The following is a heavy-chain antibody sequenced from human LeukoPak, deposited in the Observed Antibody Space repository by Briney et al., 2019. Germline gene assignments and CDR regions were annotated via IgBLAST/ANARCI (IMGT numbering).Heavy chain of an antibody. CDR1: GFTFSSYG. CDR2: IQFDGSNK. CDR3: ASGKGQWNDYYMDV. Sequence: GGSLRLSCAASGFTFSSYGMHWVRQAPGKGLEWEAFIQFDGSNKYYADSVKGRFTISRDNSKNTLYLQMNSLRAEDTAVYYCASGKGQWNDYYMDVWGKGTTVTVSS. D-gene: IGHD1-1*01. V-gene: IGHV3-30*02. J-gene: IGHJ6*03.